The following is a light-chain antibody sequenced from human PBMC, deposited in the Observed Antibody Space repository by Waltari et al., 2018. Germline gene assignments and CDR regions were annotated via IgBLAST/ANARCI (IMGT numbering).Light chain of an antibody. Sequence: SWRASQTFSSDLACYQHQHGQPSRHLLYYASKKFICTPAGLSGSGSGTEYTLTISSLEPEDSAVYYCQQRINWPVTFGGGTKVEIK. V-gene: IGKV3-11*01. CDR3: QQRINWPVT. CDR2: YAS. CDR1: QTFSSD. J-gene: IGKJ4*01.